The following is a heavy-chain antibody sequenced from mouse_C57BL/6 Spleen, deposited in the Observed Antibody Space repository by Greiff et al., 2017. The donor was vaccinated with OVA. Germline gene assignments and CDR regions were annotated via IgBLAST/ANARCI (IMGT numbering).Heavy chain of an antibody. CDR3: ARRFDYDPLYAMDY. CDR1: GFSLTSYG. J-gene: IGHJ4*01. V-gene: IGHV2-2*01. D-gene: IGHD2-4*01. Sequence: VQLQQSGPGLVQPSQSLSITCTVSGFSLTSYGVHWVRQSPGKGLEWLGVIWSGGSTDYNAAFISRLSISKDNYKSQVFFKMNSLQADDTAIYYCARRFDYDPLYAMDYWGQGTSVTVSS. CDR2: IWSGGST.